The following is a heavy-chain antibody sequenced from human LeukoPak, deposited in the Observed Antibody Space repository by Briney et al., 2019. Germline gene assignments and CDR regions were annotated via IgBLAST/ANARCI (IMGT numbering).Heavy chain of an antibody. CDR2: IIPIFGTA. CDR3: AFSGYYVPYYYYMDV. D-gene: IGHD5-12*01. CDR1: GGTFSSYA. V-gene: IGHV1-69*05. Sequence: ASVRVSCKASGGTFSSYAIRWVRQAPGQGLEWMGGIIPIFGTANYAQKFQGRVTITTDESTSTAYMELSSLRSEDTAVYYCAFSGYYVPYYYYMDVWGKGTTVTVSS. J-gene: IGHJ6*03.